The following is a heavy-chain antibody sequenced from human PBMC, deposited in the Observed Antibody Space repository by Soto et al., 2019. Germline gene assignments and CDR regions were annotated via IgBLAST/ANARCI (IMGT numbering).Heavy chain of an antibody. D-gene: IGHD3-10*02. CDR1: RDTFSKYA. CDR2: IIPIFGSR. Sequence: QVQLVQSGAEVKKPGSSVKVSCKASRDTFSKYAFNWVRQAPGQGLEWMGWIIPIFGSRNYAEKIQGRVTITADESTSTAYMELRSLRFEDTAVYYCARGETYVGVWGQGTTVTVSS. CDR3: ARGETYVGV. J-gene: IGHJ6*02. V-gene: IGHV1-69*01.